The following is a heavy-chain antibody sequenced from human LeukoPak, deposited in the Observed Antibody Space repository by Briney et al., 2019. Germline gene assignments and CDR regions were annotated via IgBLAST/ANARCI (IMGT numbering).Heavy chain of an antibody. D-gene: IGHD4-17*01. CDR3: ARVLRSYNWFDP. V-gene: IGHV3-30-3*01. CDR1: GFTFSSYA. J-gene: IGHJ5*02. Sequence: GGSLRLSCAASGFTFSSYAMHWVRQAPGKGLEWVAVISHDGSNKYYADSVKGRFTISRDNSKNTLYLQMNSLRAEDTAVYYCARVLRSYNWFDPWGQGTLVTVSS. CDR2: ISHDGSNK.